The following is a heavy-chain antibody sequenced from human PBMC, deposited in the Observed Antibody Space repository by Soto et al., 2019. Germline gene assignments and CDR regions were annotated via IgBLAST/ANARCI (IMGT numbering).Heavy chain of an antibody. Sequence: QVQLVQSGAEVKKPGSSVKVSCKASGGTFSSYAITWVRQAPGQGLEWMGGIIPIFGTANYAQKFQGRVTITADESLTTDYMDLSSLRSEDTAVYYCARDFPSSSSDPWGQGTLVTVSS. CDR2: IIPIFGTA. CDR3: ARDFPSSSSDP. CDR1: GGTFSSYA. J-gene: IGHJ5*02. V-gene: IGHV1-69*01.